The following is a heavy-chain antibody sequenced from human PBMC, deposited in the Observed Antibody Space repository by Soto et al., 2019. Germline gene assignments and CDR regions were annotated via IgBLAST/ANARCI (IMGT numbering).Heavy chain of an antibody. CDR3: ARRTTVPYFDY. J-gene: IGHJ4*02. CDR2: IYYSGST. D-gene: IGHD4-17*01. Sequence: SETLSLTCTVSGGSISSSSYYWGWIRQPPGKGLEWIGSIYYSGSTYYNPSLKSRVTISVDTSKNQFSLKLSSVTAADTAVYYCARRTTVPYFDYWGQGTLVTVSS. CDR1: GGSISSSSYY. V-gene: IGHV4-39*01.